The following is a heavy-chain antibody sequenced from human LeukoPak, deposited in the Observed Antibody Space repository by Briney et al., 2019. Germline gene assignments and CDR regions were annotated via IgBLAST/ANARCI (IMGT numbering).Heavy chain of an antibody. CDR3: ARGPNSRESGY. CDR1: GFTVSSNY. J-gene: IGHJ4*02. Sequence: GGSLRLSCAASGFTVSSNYMSWVRQAPGKGLEWVSVIYSGGSTYYADSVKGRFTISRDNSKNTLYLQMNSLRAEDTAVYYCARGPNSRESGYWGQGTLVTVSS. CDR2: IYSGGST. D-gene: IGHD6-13*01. V-gene: IGHV3-53*01.